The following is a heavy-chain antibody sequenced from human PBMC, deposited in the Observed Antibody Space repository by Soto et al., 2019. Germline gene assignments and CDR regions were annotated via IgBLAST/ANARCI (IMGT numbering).Heavy chain of an antibody. CDR2: VCPGGRT. D-gene: IGHD3-10*01. V-gene: IGHV4-34*02. Sequence: QVRLQQWGAGLVRPSETLSLTCAVYGGSFNNYCWSWIRQPPGKGLEWIGEVCPGGRTNYSPTLKREVSIALEGSKNQFSLRLTSVTVADTAVYYCARGDYGQYDAYNWFDPWGQGNLVIVAS. CDR3: ARGDYGQYDAYNWFDP. CDR1: GGSFNNYC. J-gene: IGHJ5*02.